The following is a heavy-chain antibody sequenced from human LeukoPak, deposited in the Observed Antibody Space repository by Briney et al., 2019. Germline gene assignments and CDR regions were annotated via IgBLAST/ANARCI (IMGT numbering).Heavy chain of an antibody. CDR3: AKDPMVWGATYDC. J-gene: IGHJ4*02. CDR2: IGDSGRNT. CDR1: GFTFSNYA. Sequence: GGSLRLSCAASGFTFSNYAMTWVRQAPGKGLEWVSAIGDSGRNTYYGDSVRGRFTISRDNSKNMLYLQMNSLRAEDTAIYYCAKDPMVWGATYDCWGQGTLVTVSS. D-gene: IGHD3-10*01. V-gene: IGHV3-23*01.